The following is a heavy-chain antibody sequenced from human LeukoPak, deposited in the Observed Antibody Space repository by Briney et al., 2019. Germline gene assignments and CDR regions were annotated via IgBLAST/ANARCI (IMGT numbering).Heavy chain of an antibody. D-gene: IGHD3-16*01. Sequence: GGSLRLSCAASGFTFSSYGMQWLPQAPGKGLEWVAFIRYDGSNKYYADSVKGRFTISRDNSKNPLYLQMNSLRAEDTAVYYCANYTVWGQGTLVTVSS. CDR1: GFTFSSYG. V-gene: IGHV3-30*02. J-gene: IGHJ4*02. CDR3: ANYTV. CDR2: IRYDGSNK.